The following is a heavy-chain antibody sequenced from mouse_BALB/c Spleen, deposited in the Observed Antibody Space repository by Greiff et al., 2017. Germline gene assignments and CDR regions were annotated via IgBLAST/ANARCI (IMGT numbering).Heavy chain of an antibody. D-gene: IGHD3-2*01. Sequence: LQQPGSELVRPGASVKLSCKASCYTFTSYWMHWVKQRPGQGLEWIGNIYPGSGSTNYDEKFKSKATLTVDTSSSTAYMQLSSLTSEDSAVYYCTRLLDSSGYDAMDYWGQGTSVTVSS. CDR1: CYTFTSYW. CDR3: TRLLDSSGYDAMDY. V-gene: IGHV1S22*01. J-gene: IGHJ4*01. CDR2: IYPGSGST.